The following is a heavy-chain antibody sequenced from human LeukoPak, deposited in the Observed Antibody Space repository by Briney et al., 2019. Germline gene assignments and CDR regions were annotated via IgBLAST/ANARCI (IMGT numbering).Heavy chain of an antibody. CDR3: ARVEDGYNYYFDY. D-gene: IGHD5-24*01. J-gene: IGHJ4*02. Sequence: GSLRLSCAASGFTFSSYWMSWVRQAPGKGLEWVANIKQDGSEKYYVDSVKGRFTISRDNAKNSLYLQMNSLRAEDTAVYYCARVEDGYNYYFDYWGQGTLVTVSS. CDR2: IKQDGSEK. CDR1: GFTFSSYW. V-gene: IGHV3-7*01.